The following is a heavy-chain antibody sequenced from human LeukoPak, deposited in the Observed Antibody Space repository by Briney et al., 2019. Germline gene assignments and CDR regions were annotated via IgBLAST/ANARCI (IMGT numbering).Heavy chain of an antibody. V-gene: IGHV1-2*02. CDR2: INPNNGGT. Sequence: ASVKVSCKASGYSFTGYYIHWVRQAPGQGLEWMGWINPNNGGTNCAQKFQGRVTMTRDTSISTAYMELSRLISDDTAVYYCARGRVPLAIAPFGYWGQGTLVTVSS. J-gene: IGHJ4*02. CDR3: ARGRVPLAIAPFGY. D-gene: IGHD2/OR15-2a*01. CDR1: GYSFTGYY.